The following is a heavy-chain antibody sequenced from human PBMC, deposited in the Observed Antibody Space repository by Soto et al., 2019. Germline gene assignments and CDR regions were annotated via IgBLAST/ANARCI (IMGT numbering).Heavy chain of an antibody. CDR3: AREETSYGMDV. Sequence: QVQLVQSGAEVKKPGASVKVSCKASGYTFTGYDINWVRQATGQGLEWMGWMIPNSGNTGYAQKFQGRVTMTRNTAISTAHMALSSLRSEDTAVYYCAREETSYGMDVWGQGSTVTVTS. CDR1: GYTFTGYD. V-gene: IGHV1-8*01. J-gene: IGHJ6*02. CDR2: MIPNSGNT.